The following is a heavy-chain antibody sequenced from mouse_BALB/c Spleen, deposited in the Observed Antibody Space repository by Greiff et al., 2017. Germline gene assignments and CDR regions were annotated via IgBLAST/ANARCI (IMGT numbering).Heavy chain of an antibody. V-gene: IGHV5-17*03. CDR1: GFTFSSYA. J-gene: IGHJ2*01. CDR3: ARQLGRGYFDY. D-gene: IGHD4-1*01. Sequence: EVKLVESGGGLVKPGGSLKLSCAASGFTFSSYAMSWVRQTPEKGLEWVAYISSGSSTIYYADTVKGRFTISRDNPKNTLYLQMSSLKSEDTAMYYCARQLGRGYFDYWGQGTTLTVSS. CDR2: ISSGSSTI.